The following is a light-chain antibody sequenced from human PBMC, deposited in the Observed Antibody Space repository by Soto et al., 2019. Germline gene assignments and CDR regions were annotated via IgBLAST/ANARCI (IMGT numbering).Light chain of an antibody. V-gene: IGLV2-14*01. CDR2: EVS. J-gene: IGLJ2*01. CDR3: YSFAGFNTQ. CDR1: SSDVGGYNY. Sequence: QSALTQPASVSGSPGQSITISCTGTSSDVGGYNYVSWYQHHPGKAPKLMISEVSNRPSGVSNRFSGSKSGNTASLTISGLQAEDEADYYCYSFAGFNTQFGGGTKLTVL.